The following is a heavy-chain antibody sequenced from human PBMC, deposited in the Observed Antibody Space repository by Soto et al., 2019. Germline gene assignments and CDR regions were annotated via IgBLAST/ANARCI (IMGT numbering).Heavy chain of an antibody. CDR3: ARVVHGLYGMDV. CDR2: INYNGNT. J-gene: IGHJ6*02. CDR1: GASISRHY. V-gene: IGHV4-59*11. Sequence: SEALSLTCTVSGASISRHYWSWIRQAPGKGLEWIANINYNGNTNYNPSLKSRVTISVDTSKNQFSLTVISVTAADTAVYYCARVVHGLYGMDVWGQGPTVTVSS. D-gene: IGHD2-2*01.